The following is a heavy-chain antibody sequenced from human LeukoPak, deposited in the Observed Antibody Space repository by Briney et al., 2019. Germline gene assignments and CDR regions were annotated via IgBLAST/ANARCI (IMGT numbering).Heavy chain of an antibody. CDR2: IYYSGST. Sequence: SETLSLTCTVSGGSISSYYWSWIRQPPGKGLEWIGYIYYSGSTNYNPSLKSRVTISVDTSKNQFSLELSSVTAADTAVYYCARESAGSGSPRGFDYWGQGALVTVSS. D-gene: IGHD3-22*01. CDR3: ARESAGSGSPRGFDY. CDR1: GGSISSYY. J-gene: IGHJ4*02. V-gene: IGHV4-59*12.